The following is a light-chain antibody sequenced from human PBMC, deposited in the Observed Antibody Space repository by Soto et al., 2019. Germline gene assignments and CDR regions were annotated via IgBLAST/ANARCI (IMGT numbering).Light chain of an antibody. Sequence: DIPMTQSPSTLSASIGDRVTITCRASQSISSWLAWYQQEPGKAPKLLIYKASSLESGIPSRFSGSGSGTEFTLTITSLQPDDFATYYFQQSNSYPLTFGGGTKVEIK. CDR2: KAS. CDR3: QQSNSYPLT. CDR1: QSISSW. J-gene: IGKJ4*01. V-gene: IGKV1-5*03.